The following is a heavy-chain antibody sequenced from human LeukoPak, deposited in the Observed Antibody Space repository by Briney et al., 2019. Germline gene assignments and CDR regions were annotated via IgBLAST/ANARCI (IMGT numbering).Heavy chain of an antibody. V-gene: IGHV4-59*08. CDR3: ARSLTWYYYDSSGYLFDY. CDR1: VGSISSYY. J-gene: IGHJ4*02. Sequence: SETLSLTCTVSVGSISSYYWSWIRQPPGKGLEWIGYIYYSGSTNYNPSLKSRVTISVDTSKNQFSLKLSSVTAADTAVYYCARSLTWYYYDSSGYLFDYWGQGTLVTVSS. CDR2: IYYSGST. D-gene: IGHD3-22*01.